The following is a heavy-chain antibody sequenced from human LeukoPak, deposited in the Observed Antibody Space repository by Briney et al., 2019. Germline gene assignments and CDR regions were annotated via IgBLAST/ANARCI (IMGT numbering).Heavy chain of an antibody. CDR1: GFTFDDYA. V-gene: IGHV3-9*01. J-gene: IGHJ4*02. Sequence: SLRLSCAASGFTFDDYAMHWVRQAPGKGLEWVSGISWNSGSIGYADSVKGRFTISRDNSKNTLYLQMNSLRPEDTAVYYCARPLYNYGLSYFDYWGQGTLVTVSS. CDR2: ISWNSGSI. D-gene: IGHD5-18*01. CDR3: ARPLYNYGLSYFDY.